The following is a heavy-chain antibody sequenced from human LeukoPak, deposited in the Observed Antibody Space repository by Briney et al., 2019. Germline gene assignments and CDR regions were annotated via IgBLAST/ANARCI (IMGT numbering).Heavy chain of an antibody. CDR2: IYPSGSS. CDR3: ARENSSGWYDAFDI. J-gene: IGHJ3*02. D-gene: IGHD6-19*01. CDR1: GGSISNYY. Sequence: PSETLSLTCIVSGGSISNYYWSWIRQPAGKGLEWIGRIYPSGSSNYSPSLKSRVTMSVDTSKNQFSLKLSSVTAADTAVYYCARENSSGWYDAFDIWGQGTMVTVSS. V-gene: IGHV4-4*07.